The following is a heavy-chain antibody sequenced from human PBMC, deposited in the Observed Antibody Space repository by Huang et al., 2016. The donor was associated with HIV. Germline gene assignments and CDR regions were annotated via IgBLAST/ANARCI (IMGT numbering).Heavy chain of an antibody. D-gene: IGHD3-22*01. Sequence: EVQLVESGGGLVQPGGSLRLSCAASGFSISSYWMHWVRQAPGKGLVGVSRSKSDGSSTSYADAVKGRFTISRDNAKNTLYLKMNSLRAEDTAVYYCARDPRIQSWLNFFDYWGQGTLVSVSS. CDR1: GFSISSYW. J-gene: IGHJ4*02. CDR3: ARDPRIQSWLNFFDY. V-gene: IGHV3-74*01. CDR2: SKSDGSST.